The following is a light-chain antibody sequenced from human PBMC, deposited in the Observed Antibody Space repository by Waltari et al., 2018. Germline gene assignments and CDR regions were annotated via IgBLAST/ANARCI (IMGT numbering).Light chain of an antibody. Sequence: QSALTQPASVSGSPGQSITISCTGTNNDIGSYNLVSCYQQHPAKAPKVIIFEVNKRPSGSSNRFSVSKSGNTASLTVSGLHPEDEADYYCCAYAGTPRVVFGGGTKLTVL. J-gene: IGLJ2*01. CDR1: NNDIGSYNL. CDR3: CAYAGTPRVV. CDR2: EVN. V-gene: IGLV2-23*02.